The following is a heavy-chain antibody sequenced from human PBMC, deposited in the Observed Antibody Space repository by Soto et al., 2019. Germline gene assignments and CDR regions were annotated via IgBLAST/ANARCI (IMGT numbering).Heavy chain of an antibody. CDR1: GGSISSYY. J-gene: IGHJ6*02. Sequence: PSETLSLTCTVSGGSISSYYWSWIRQPPGKGLEWIGYIYYSGRTNYNHSFKSRFTISVDTPKTLFSLMLSFLPPEDTAVFYCASFKLSGWGIYYHYYYYYGRDVWGQGTTVTVSS. CDR2: IYYSGRT. CDR3: ASFKLSGWGIYYHYYYYYGRDV. D-gene: IGHD3-10*01. V-gene: IGHV4-59*08.